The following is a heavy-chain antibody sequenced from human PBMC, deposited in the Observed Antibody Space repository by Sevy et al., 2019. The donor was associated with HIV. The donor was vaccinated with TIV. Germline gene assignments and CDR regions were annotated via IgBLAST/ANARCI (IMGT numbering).Heavy chain of an antibody. CDR1: GVTFRSFS. V-gene: IGHV3-33*01. D-gene: IGHD1-1*01. J-gene: IGHJ5*01. CDR3: ARDSARVIVPTAGFDS. Sequence: GGSLRLSCSASGVTFRSFSMHWVRQAPGKGLEWMAAIWYDGRTKQYADSVKGRFTISRDNSKNMLSLEMNSLRAEDTGLYFCARDSARVIVPTAGFDSWGQGTVVTVSS. CDR2: IWYDGRTK.